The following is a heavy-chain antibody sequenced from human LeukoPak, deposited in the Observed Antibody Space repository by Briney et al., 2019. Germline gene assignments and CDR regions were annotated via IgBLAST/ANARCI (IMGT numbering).Heavy chain of an antibody. D-gene: IGHD4-17*01. V-gene: IGHV3-23*01. J-gene: IGHJ6*03. CDR2: ISGSGGST. CDR3: AKRKTDYADMDV. CDR1: GFTFSSYG. Sequence: GGSLRLSCAASGFTFSSYGMSWVRQARGEGLEWVSGISGSGGSTYYADSVEGRFTLTRDNYKNTLYLQMNSLRAEDTAVYYCAKRKTDYADMDVWGKGTTVTISS.